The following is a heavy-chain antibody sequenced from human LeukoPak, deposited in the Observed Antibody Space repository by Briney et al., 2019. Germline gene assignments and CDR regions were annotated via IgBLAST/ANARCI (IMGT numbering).Heavy chain of an antibody. V-gene: IGHV4-34*01. Sequence: SETLSLTCAVYGGSFSGYYWGWILQPPGKGPEWIGEINHSGSTNYNRSLRSRVTISVDTSKNQFSPKLSSVTAADTAVYYCARSDRIVAAAGPKLDYWGQGTLVTVSS. CDR1: GGSFSGYY. J-gene: IGHJ4*02. CDR3: ARSDRIVAAAGPKLDY. CDR2: INHSGST. D-gene: IGHD6-13*01.